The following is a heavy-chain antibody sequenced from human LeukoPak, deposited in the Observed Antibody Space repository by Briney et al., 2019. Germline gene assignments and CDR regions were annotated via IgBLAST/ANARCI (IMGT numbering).Heavy chain of an antibody. Sequence: GGSLRLSCAASGFTFSSYAMHWVRQAPGKGLEWVAVISYDGSNKYYADSVKGRFTISRDDSKNTLYLQMNSLRAEDTAVYYCARDTVGLLPDAYYFDYWGQGTLVTVSS. J-gene: IGHJ4*02. V-gene: IGHV3-30*04. CDR1: GFTFSSYA. D-gene: IGHD2-15*01. CDR2: ISYDGSNK. CDR3: ARDTVGLLPDAYYFDY.